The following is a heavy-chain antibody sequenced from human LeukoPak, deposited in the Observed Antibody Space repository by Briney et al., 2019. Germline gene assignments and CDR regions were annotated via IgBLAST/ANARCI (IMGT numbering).Heavy chain of an antibody. J-gene: IGHJ5*02. V-gene: IGHV3-74*01. CDR1: GFTFSSYW. Sequence: GGSLRLSCAASGFTFSSYWMHWVRQTPGEGLVWVSRINSDGSTTSYADSVKGRFTISRDNAKNTLYLQMSSLRAEDTAVYYCARARDYGDYVNWFDPWGQGTLVTVSS. D-gene: IGHD4-17*01. CDR3: ARARDYGDYVNWFDP. CDR2: INSDGSTT.